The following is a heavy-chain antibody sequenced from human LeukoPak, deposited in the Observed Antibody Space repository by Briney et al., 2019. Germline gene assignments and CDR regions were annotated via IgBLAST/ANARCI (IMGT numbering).Heavy chain of an antibody. V-gene: IGHV1-69*13. D-gene: IGHD6-19*01. J-gene: IGHJ4*02. CDR2: IIPIFGTA. Sequence: ASVKVSCKASGGTFSSYAISWVRQAPGQGLEWMGGIIPIFGTANYAQKFQGRVTITADESTSTAYMELSSLRSEDTAVYYCAREIVGQWLLVYWGQGTLVTVSS. CDR3: AREIVGQWLLVY. CDR1: GGTFSSYA.